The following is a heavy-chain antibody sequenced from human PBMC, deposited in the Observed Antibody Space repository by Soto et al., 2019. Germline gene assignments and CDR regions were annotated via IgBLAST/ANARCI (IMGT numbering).Heavy chain of an antibody. Sequence: GASLKVSCKASGYTFRSYGISWVRQAPGQGLEWMGWISADNGNTNYAQKFQGRVTMTTDTSTSTAYMELRSLRSDDTAVYYCARDPRNTAMVDWGQGSLVTVSS. D-gene: IGHD5-18*01. V-gene: IGHV1-18*04. CDR2: ISADNGNT. CDR1: GYTFRSYG. CDR3: ARDPRNTAMVD. J-gene: IGHJ4*02.